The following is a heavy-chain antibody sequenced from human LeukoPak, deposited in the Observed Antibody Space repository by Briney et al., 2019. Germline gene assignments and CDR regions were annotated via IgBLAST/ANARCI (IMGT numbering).Heavy chain of an antibody. V-gene: IGHV4-38-2*02. CDR3: ARRLSRSYDYVWGSYRHRSLEAFDI. Sequence: SETLSLTCTVSGYSISSGYSWSWIRQPPGKGLEWIGEINHSGSTNYNPSLKSRVTISVDTSKNQFSLKLSSVTVADTAVYYCARRLSRSYDYVWGSYRHRSLEAFDIWGQGTMVTVSS. J-gene: IGHJ3*02. D-gene: IGHD3-16*02. CDR2: INHSGST. CDR1: GYSISSGYS.